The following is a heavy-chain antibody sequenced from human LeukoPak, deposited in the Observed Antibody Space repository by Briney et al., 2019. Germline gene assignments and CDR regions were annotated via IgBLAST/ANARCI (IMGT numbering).Heavy chain of an antibody. V-gene: IGHV4-38-2*01. D-gene: IGHD3-3*01. J-gene: IGHJ4*02. Sequence: SETLSLTCAVSGYSISSGYYWGWIRQPPGKALEGIGGIYHIGSTYYNPSLTCRVTISVDTSKNQFSLKLSSVTAADTAVYYCARRERITIFGVVIIGVIDYWGQGTLVTVSS. CDR1: GYSISSGYY. CDR3: ARRERITIFGVVIIGVIDY. CDR2: IYHIGST.